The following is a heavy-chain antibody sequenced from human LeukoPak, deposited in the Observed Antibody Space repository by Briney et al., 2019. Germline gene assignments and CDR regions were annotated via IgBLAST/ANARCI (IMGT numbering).Heavy chain of an antibody. J-gene: IGHJ4*02. CDR1: GYTFTGYY. CDR3: ARPRQREYYDSSGYYYDLDY. Sequence: ASVKVSCKASGYTFTGYYMHWVRQAPGQGLEWMGWINPNSGGTNYAQKFQGRVTMTRDTSISTAYMELRSLRSDDTAVYYCARPRQREYYDSSGYYYDLDYRGQGTLVTVSS. CDR2: INPNSGGT. D-gene: IGHD3-22*01. V-gene: IGHV1-2*02.